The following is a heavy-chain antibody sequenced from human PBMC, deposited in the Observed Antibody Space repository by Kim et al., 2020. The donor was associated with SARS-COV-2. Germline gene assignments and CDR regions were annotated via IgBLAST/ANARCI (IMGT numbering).Heavy chain of an antibody. J-gene: IGHJ5*01. CDR2: IFYTGQP. CDR3: ARRRGSSSSGGDWFDS. V-gene: IGHV4-39*02. CDR1: GDSIDNFNFY. Sequence: SETLSHTCAVSGDSIDNFNFYWDWVRQSPGKALEWIGSIFYTGQPYYSPSLKSRVTLLLDTSERHFSLTLASVTSTDSGVYFCARRRGSSSSGGDWFDSWGRGLRVTVSS. D-gene: IGHD3-10*01.